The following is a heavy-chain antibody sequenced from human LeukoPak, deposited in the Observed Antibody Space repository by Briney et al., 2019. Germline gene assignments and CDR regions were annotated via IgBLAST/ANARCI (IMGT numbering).Heavy chain of an antibody. CDR1: RGSISSYY. D-gene: IGHD6-13*01. V-gene: IGHV4-59*01. J-gene: IGHJ4*02. CDR2: IYYSGST. Sequence: PSETLSLTCTVSRGSISSYYWSWIRQPPGKGLEWIGYIYYSGSTNYNPSLESRVTISVDPSKSQFSLKLASVSAADTAVYYCARGGSSSSLTHFDYWGQGTLVTVSS. CDR3: ARGGSSSSLTHFDY.